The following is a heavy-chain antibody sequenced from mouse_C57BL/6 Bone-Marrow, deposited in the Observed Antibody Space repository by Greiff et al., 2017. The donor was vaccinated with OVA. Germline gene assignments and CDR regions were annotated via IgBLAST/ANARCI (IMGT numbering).Heavy chain of an antibody. J-gene: IGHJ4*01. CDR2: IFPGSGST. V-gene: IGHV1-75*01. Sequence: QVQLKQSGPELVKPGASVKISCKASGYAFTDYYINWVKQRPGQGLEWIGWIFPGSGSTYYNEKFKGKATLTVDKSSSTAYMLLSSLTSEDSAVYFCARWDYGSTGDYAMDYWGQGTSVTVSS. CDR1: GYAFTDYY. D-gene: IGHD1-1*01. CDR3: ARWDYGSTGDYAMDY.